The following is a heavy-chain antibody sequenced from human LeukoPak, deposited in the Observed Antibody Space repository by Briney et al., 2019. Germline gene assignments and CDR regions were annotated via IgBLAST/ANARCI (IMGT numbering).Heavy chain of an antibody. V-gene: IGHV3-11*01. CDR1: GFTFSRYW. D-gene: IGHD5-18*01. J-gene: IGHJ4*02. Sequence: GGSLRLSCAASGFTFSRYWMHWVRQAPGKGLEWVSYISSSGSTIYYADSVKGRFTISRDNAKNSLYLQMNSLRAEDTAVYYCARTGYSYGYPPYYFDYWGQGTLVTVSS. CDR3: ARTGYSYGYPPYYFDY. CDR2: ISSSGSTI.